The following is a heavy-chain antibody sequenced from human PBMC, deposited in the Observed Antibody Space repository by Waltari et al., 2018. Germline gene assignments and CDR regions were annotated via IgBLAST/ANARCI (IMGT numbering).Heavy chain of an antibody. CDR2: ISYDVSHK. CDR1: GFTFGSYG. Sequence: QVQLVESGGGVVQPGRSLRLSCAASGFTFGSYGMHWGRQAPGKGLVWVAVISYDVSHKYYAASVKGRFTISRDNSTNSLYLPMTSLGAADTAVYYCAKDSDTAMAYFDYWGQGTLVTVSS. CDR3: AKDSDTAMAYFDY. V-gene: IGHV3-30*18. D-gene: IGHD5-18*01. J-gene: IGHJ4*02.